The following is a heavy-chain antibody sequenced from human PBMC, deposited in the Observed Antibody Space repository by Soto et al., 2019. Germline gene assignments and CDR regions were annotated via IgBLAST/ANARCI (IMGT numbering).Heavy chain of an antibody. V-gene: IGHV5-51*01. Sequence: GEALKISCKGSGYSFTSYWIGWVRQMPGKGLEWMGIIYPADSDTRYSPSCQGQVTISADKSISTADQKWSSLKASDTAMYYCAIHGIDYYDSSGYSGLGMDVWGQGTTVTVSS. D-gene: IGHD3-22*01. CDR1: GYSFTSYW. CDR3: AIHGIDYYDSSGYSGLGMDV. CDR2: IYPADSDT. J-gene: IGHJ6*02.